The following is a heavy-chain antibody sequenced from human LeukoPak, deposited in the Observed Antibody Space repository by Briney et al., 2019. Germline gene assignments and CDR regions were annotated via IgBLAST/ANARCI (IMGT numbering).Heavy chain of an antibody. CDR1: GLTVSTSW. Sequence: GESLRLSCAASGLTVSTSWMHWVRHAPGKGLVWVSRINNDGTTAYTDSVKGRFTISRDNAKNTLYLQMNSLRAEDTAVYYCVRSQGFFDIWGQGTVVTVSS. CDR2: INNDGTT. CDR3: VRSQGFFDI. J-gene: IGHJ3*02. V-gene: IGHV3-74*01.